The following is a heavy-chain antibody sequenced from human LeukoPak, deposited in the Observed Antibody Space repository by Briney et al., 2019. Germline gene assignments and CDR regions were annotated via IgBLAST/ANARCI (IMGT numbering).Heavy chain of an antibody. CDR2: INPNSGGT. V-gene: IGHV1-2*02. CDR3: ARGYYYDSSGYYYE. Sequence: ASVKVSCKASRYTFTGYYMHWVRQAPGQGLEWMGWINPNSGGTNYAQKFQGRVTMTRDTSISTAYMELSRLRSDDTAVYYCARGYYYDSSGYYYEWGQGALVTVSS. D-gene: IGHD3-22*01. CDR1: RYTFTGYY. J-gene: IGHJ4*02.